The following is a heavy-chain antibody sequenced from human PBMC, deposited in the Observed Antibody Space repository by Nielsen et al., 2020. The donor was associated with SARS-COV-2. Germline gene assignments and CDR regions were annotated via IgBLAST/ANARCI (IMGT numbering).Heavy chain of an antibody. CDR2: IYYSGIT. Sequence: SETLSLTCTDSGDSMSSSDYYWAFLRQPPGKGLEWIGSIYYSGITYYNPSLKSRVTMSVDTSKNQFSLRLNSVTAADTAVYYCARLNRRILTPLALASLRFDYWGQGTLVTVSS. D-gene: IGHD3-3*02. CDR1: GDSMSSSDYY. V-gene: IGHV4-39*01. CDR3: ARLNRRILTPLALASLRFDY. J-gene: IGHJ4*02.